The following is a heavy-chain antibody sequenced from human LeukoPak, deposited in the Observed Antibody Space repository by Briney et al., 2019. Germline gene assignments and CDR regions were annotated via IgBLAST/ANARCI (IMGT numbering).Heavy chain of an antibody. Sequence: GGSLRLSCAASGFTFSSYAMSWVRQAPGKGLEWVSSISGSGGSTCYADSVKGRFTISRDNSKNTLYLQMNSLRAEDTAVYYCAKPYYYDSSGLRTLDNWGEGTLVTVSS. V-gene: IGHV3-23*01. D-gene: IGHD3-22*01. CDR2: ISGSGGST. CDR1: GFTFSSYA. J-gene: IGHJ4*02. CDR3: AKPYYYDSSGLRTLDN.